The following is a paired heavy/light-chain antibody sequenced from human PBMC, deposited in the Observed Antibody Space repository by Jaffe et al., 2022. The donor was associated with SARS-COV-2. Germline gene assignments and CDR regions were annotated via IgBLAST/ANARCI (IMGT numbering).Heavy chain of an antibody. CDR2: IFSSDEK. Sequence: QVTLKESGPVLVKPTETLTLTCTVSGFSLTNARMGVSWIRQPPGKALEWFAHIFSSDEKSYSTSLKSRLTISKDTSKSRVVLTMTNMGPVDTATYYCARILNVWGSYRDYFYMDVWGKGTTVTVSS. D-gene: IGHD3-16*02. CDR1: GFSLTNARMG. V-gene: IGHV2-26*01. CDR3: ARILNVWGSYRDYFYMDV. J-gene: IGHJ6*03.
Light chain of an antibody. CDR3: QSYDNSLSGSMI. J-gene: IGLJ2*01. V-gene: IGLV1-40*01. CDR2: ANT. CDR1: SSNIGAGYD. Sequence: QSVLTQPPSVSGAPGQRVTISCTGSSSNIGAGYDVHWYQQLPGTAPKLLIYANTNRPSGVPDRFSGSKSDTSASLAITGLQAEDEADYYCQSYDNSLSGSMIFGGGTKLTVL.